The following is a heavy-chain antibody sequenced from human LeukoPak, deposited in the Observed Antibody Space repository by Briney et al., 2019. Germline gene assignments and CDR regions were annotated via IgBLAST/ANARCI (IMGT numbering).Heavy chain of an antibody. D-gene: IGHD6-19*01. CDR2: ISGSGGST. CDR1: GFTFSSYA. CDR3: AKVEGYTSGWPGLDY. V-gene: IGHV3-23*01. Sequence: GGSLRLPCAASGFTFSSYAMSWVRQAPGKGLEWVSAISGSGGSTYYADSVKGRFTITRDNTKNTLYLQMNSLRAEDTAVYYCAKVEGYTSGWPGLDYWGQGTLVTVSS. J-gene: IGHJ4*02.